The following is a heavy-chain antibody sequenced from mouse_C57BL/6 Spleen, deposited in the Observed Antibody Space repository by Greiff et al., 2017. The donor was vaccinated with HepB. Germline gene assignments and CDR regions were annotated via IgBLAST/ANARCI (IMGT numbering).Heavy chain of an antibody. V-gene: IGHV1-50*01. D-gene: IGHD2-12*01. Sequence: VQLQQPGAELVKPGASVKLSCKASGYTFTSYWMQWVKQRPGQGLEWIGEIDPSDSYTNYNQKFKGKATLTVDTSSSTAYMQLSSLTSEDSAVYYCARGKVYDDYWGQGTTLTVSS. CDR3: ARGKVYDDY. J-gene: IGHJ2*01. CDR1: GYTFTSYW. CDR2: IDPSDSYT.